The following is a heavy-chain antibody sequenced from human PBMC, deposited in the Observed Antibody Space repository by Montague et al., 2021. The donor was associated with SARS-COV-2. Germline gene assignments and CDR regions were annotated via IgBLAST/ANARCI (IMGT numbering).Heavy chain of an antibody. CDR3: AKDVLVHDILTGSHY. V-gene: IGHV3-23*01. J-gene: IGHJ4*02. CDR1: GFTFSSYA. Sequence: SLRLSCAASGFTFSSYAMSWVRQAPGKGLEWVSAISGGGGSTYYADSVKGRFTISRDNSKNTLYLQMNSLRAEDTAAYYCAKDVLVHDILTGSHYWGQGTLVTVSS. CDR2: ISGGGGST. D-gene: IGHD3-9*01.